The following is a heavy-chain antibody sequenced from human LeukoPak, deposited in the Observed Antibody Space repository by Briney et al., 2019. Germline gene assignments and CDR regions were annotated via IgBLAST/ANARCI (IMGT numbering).Heavy chain of an antibody. J-gene: IGHJ4*01. Sequence: GGSLRLSCAASGFAFSNYVMHWVRQAPGKGLEWVAVISYDGSNIYYADSVKGRFTISRDNSKNTLYLEMDSLSAEDTAVYYCAKDGPTVTIFGHFDYWGHGTLVTVSS. CDR2: ISYDGSNI. D-gene: IGHD4-17*01. CDR1: GFAFSNYV. V-gene: IGHV3-30*18. CDR3: AKDGPTVTIFGHFDY.